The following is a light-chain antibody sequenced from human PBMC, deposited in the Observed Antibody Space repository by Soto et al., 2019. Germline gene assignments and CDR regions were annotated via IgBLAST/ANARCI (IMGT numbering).Light chain of an antibody. CDR2: SAS. V-gene: IGKV1-39*01. CDR1: QSISSY. J-gene: IGKJ4*01. CDR3: QQSSSNPLT. Sequence: DIQMTQSPSSLSESVGDRVTITCRASQSISSYLNWYQQKPGKAPNLLIYSASKLHSGVPSRFSGSGSGTDFTLIISSLQPEDFATYYCQQSSSNPLTFGGGTKVDIK.